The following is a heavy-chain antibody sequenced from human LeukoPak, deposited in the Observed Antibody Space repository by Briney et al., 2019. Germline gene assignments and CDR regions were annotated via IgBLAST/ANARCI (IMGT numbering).Heavy chain of an antibody. CDR3: ARHRLAIRYYDFWSGPFDY. J-gene: IGHJ4*02. CDR2: IYYSGST. D-gene: IGHD3-3*01. Sequence: SETLSLTCTVSGGSISSYYWSLIRQPPGKGLEWIGYIYYSGSTNYNPSLKSRVTISVDTSKNQFSLKLSSVTAADTAVYYCARHRLAIRYYDFWSGPFDYWGQGTLVTVSS. V-gene: IGHV4-59*08. CDR1: GGSISSYY.